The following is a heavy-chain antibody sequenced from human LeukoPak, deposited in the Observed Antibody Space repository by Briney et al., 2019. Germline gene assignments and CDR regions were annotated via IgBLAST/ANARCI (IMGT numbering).Heavy chain of an antibody. D-gene: IGHD2-21*02. V-gene: IGHV3-73*01. CDR2: IRSKANSYAT. CDR3: TCGDCYWKRDY. Sequence: PGGSLRLSCAASGFTFSGSAMHWVRQASGKGLEWVGRIRSKANSYATAYAASVKGRLTISRDDSKNTAYLQMNSLKTEDTAVYYCTCGDCYWKRDYWGQGTLVTVSS. CDR1: GFTFSGSA. J-gene: IGHJ4*02.